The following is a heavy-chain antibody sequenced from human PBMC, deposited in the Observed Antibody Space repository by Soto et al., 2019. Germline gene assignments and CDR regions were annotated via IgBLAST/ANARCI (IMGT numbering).Heavy chain of an antibody. V-gene: IGHV3-33*01. D-gene: IGHD3-3*01. CDR2: IWYDGSNK. Sequence: GGSLRLSCAASGFTFSSYGMHWFRQGPGKGLEWVAVIWYDGSNKYYADSVKGRFTTSRDNSKNTLYLQMNSLRAEDTAVYYCAREVESEYDFWSGYYYNWFDPWGQGTLVTVSS. CDR1: GFTFSSYG. J-gene: IGHJ5*02. CDR3: AREVESEYDFWSGYYYNWFDP.